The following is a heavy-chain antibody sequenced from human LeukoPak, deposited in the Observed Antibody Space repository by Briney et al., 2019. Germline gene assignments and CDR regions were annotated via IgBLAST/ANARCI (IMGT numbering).Heavy chain of an antibody. D-gene: IGHD3-22*01. V-gene: IGHV3-21*05. CDR3: ARGGSAYYQYYFDY. CDR2: ISSSSSYI. CDR1: GFTFSTYS. Sequence: GGSLRLSCAASGFTFSTYSMNWVRQAPGKGLEWVSYISSSSSYIYYADSVKGRFTISRDKSKNTLYFQMNSLRAEDTAVYYCARGGSAYYQYYFDYWGQGTLVTVSS. J-gene: IGHJ4*02.